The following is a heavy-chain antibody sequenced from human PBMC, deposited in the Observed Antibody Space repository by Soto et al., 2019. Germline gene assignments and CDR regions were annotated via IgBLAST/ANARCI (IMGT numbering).Heavy chain of an antibody. J-gene: IGHJ4*02. CDR1: GYTFTSYD. V-gene: IGHV1-8*01. Sequence: QVQLVQSGAEVKKPGASAKVSCKASGYTFTSYDINWVRQATGQGLEWMGWMNPNSGNTGYAQKFQGRVTMTRNTSTGTAYLELSSLRSEDTAVYYCARSTNDYGDRHWGQGTLVTVSS. D-gene: IGHD4-17*01. CDR3: ARSTNDYGDRH. CDR2: MNPNSGNT.